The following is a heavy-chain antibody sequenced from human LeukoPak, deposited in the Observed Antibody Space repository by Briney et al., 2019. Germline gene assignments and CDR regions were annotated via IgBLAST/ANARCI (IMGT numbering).Heavy chain of an antibody. Sequence: GGSLRLSCVASGLIFSTYSMNWVRQAPGRGLEWVSCISSDKTYIHYADSVKGRFTISRDNAKNSFYLQMNSLRAEDTAVYYCARAPGTMYSNYANPDFWGQGTLVTVSS. CDR3: ARAPGTMYSNYANPDF. CDR1: GLIFSTYS. V-gene: IGHV3-21*01. J-gene: IGHJ4*02. D-gene: IGHD4-11*01. CDR2: ISSDKTYI.